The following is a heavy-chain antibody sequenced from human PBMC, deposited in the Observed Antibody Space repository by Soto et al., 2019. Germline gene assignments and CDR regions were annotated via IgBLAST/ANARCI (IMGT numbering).Heavy chain of an antibody. CDR1: GFSLSTSGVG. D-gene: IGHD6-19*01. Sequence: QITLKESGPTLVKPTQTLTLTCTFSGFSLSTSGVGVGWIRQPPGKALEWLALIYWDDDKRYSPSLKSRLTITKDTSKNQVVLTMTNMDPVDTATYYCALTLAVAGAPASTFREYGMDVWGQGTTVTVSS. CDR3: ALTLAVAGAPASTFREYGMDV. CDR2: IYWDDDK. J-gene: IGHJ6*02. V-gene: IGHV2-5*02.